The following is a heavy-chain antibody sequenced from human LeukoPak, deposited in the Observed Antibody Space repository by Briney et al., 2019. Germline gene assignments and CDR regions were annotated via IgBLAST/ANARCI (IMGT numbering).Heavy chain of an antibody. J-gene: IGHJ6*03. CDR1: DDSITMYY. D-gene: IGHD1-1*01. CDR2: VDHTGST. CDR3: ARGRVSSSTWYSTYYYYFYMDV. Sequence: SETLSLTCIVSDDSITMYYWTWIRQPPGKGLEWIGYVDHTGSTKFNPSLNGRVSISRDTSNNLFSLRLRSVTAADMAVYFCARGRVSSSTWYSTYYYYFYMDVWGKGTTVTVSS. V-gene: IGHV4-59*01.